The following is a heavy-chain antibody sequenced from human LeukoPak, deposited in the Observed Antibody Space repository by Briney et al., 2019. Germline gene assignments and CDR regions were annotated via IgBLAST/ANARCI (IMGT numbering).Heavy chain of an antibody. D-gene: IGHD4-17*01. CDR2: ISYDGSNK. CDR3: AKDRYGDYVGNWFDP. CDR1: GFTFSSYG. J-gene: IGHJ5*02. V-gene: IGHV3-30*18. Sequence: PGGSLRLSCAASGFTFSSYGMHWVRQAPGKGLEWVAVISYDGSNKYYADSVKGRFTISRDNSKNTLYLQMNSLGAEDTAVYYCAKDRYGDYVGNWFDPWGQGTLVTVSS.